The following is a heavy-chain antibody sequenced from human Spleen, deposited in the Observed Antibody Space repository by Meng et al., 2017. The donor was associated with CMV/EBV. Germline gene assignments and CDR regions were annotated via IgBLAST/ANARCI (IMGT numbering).Heavy chain of an antibody. CDR3: AKDRQLLFGSPFDP. CDR2: INPNTGDT. J-gene: IGHJ5*02. V-gene: IGHV1-2*02. CDR1: GSTFTDYY. Sequence: KASGSTFTDYYIYWVRQAPGQGLEWMGCINPNTGDTNYAQKFQGRVTMTRDTSISTAYMELSGLRFDDTAMYYCAKDRQLLFGSPFDPWGQGTLVTVSS. D-gene: IGHD2-2*01.